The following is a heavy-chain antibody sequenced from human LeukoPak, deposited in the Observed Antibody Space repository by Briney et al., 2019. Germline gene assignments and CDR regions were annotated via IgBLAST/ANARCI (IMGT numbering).Heavy chain of an antibody. D-gene: IGHD2-2*01. CDR2: INPNSGGT. CDR3: ARDRPLGYCSSTSCYGYYYMDV. CDR1: GYTFTGYY. Sequence: GASVKVSCKASGYTFTGYYMHWVRQAPGQGLEWMGWINPNSGGTHYAQNFQGRVTMTRDTSISTAYMELSSLRSDDTAVYYCARDRPLGYCSSTSCYGYYYMDVRGKGTTVTISS. J-gene: IGHJ6*03. V-gene: IGHV1-2*02.